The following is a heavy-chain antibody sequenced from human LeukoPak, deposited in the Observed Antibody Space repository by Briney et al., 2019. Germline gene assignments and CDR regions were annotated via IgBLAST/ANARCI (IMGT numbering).Heavy chain of an antibody. Sequence: ASVKVSCKVSGYTLTELSMHWVRQAPGKGLEWMGGFDPEDGETIYAQKFQGRVTMTEDTSTDTAYMELRSLRSDDTAVYHCARCLALARNWFDPWGQGTLVTVSS. CDR2: FDPEDGET. D-gene: IGHD5-24*01. V-gene: IGHV1-24*01. J-gene: IGHJ5*02. CDR1: GYTLTELS. CDR3: ARCLALARNWFDP.